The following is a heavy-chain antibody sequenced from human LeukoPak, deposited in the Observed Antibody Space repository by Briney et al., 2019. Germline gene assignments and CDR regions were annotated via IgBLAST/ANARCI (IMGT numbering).Heavy chain of an antibody. D-gene: IGHD2-2*01. Sequence: PGGSLRLSCAASGFTFDDYAMHWVRQAPGKGLEWVSGISWNSGSIGYADSVKGRFTISRDNAKNSLNLQMNSLRAEDTALYYCAKGYCSSTSCNPDYWGQGTLVTVSS. CDR1: GFTFDDYA. V-gene: IGHV3-9*01. CDR2: ISWNSGSI. J-gene: IGHJ4*02. CDR3: AKGYCSSTSCNPDY.